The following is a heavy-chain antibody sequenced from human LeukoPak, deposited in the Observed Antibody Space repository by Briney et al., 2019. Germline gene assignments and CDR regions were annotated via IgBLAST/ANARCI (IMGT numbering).Heavy chain of an antibody. D-gene: IGHD3-22*01. Sequence: ASVKVSCKASGYTFTGYYMHWVRQAPGQGLEWMGWINPNSGGTNYAQKFHGRVTMTRDTSISTAYMELSRLRSDDTAVYYCARDDHSPYYYDSSGRNWFDPWGQGTLVTVSS. CDR1: GYTFTGYY. J-gene: IGHJ5*02. CDR3: ARDDHSPYYYDSSGRNWFDP. V-gene: IGHV1-2*02. CDR2: INPNSGGT.